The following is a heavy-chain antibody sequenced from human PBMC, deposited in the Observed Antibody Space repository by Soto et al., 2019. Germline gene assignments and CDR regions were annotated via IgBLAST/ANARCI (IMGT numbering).Heavy chain of an antibody. D-gene: IGHD3-22*01. CDR3: ASLIVVVTTGDLEYDALDI. CDR1: GGTFSSYA. CDR2: IIPIFGTA. J-gene: IGHJ3*02. V-gene: IGHV1-69*13. Sequence: SVKVSCKASGGTFSSYAISWVRQAPGQGLEWMGGIIPIFGTANYAQKFQGRVTITADESTSTAYMELSSLRSEDTAVYYCASLIVVVTTGDLEYDALDIWGQGTMVTVSS.